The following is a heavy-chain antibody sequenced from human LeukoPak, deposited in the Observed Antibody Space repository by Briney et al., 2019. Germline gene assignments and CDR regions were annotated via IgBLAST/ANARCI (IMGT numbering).Heavy chain of an antibody. CDR3: AKDIRGPLRFSFDY. CDR2: ISWNSGSI. Sequence: GGSLRLSCAASGFTFDDYAMHWVRQAPGKGLEGVSGISWNSGSIGYADSVKGRFTISRDNAKNSLYLQMNSLRAEDTALYYCAKDIRGPLRFSFDYWGQGTLVTVSS. V-gene: IGHV3-9*01. J-gene: IGHJ4*02. D-gene: IGHD3-3*01. CDR1: GFTFDDYA.